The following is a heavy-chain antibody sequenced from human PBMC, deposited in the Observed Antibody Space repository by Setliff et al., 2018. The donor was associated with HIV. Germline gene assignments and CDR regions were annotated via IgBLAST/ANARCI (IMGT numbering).Heavy chain of an antibody. D-gene: IGHD6-13*01. CDR1: GYTFTSYY. CDR2: INPSGGST. Sequence: ASLKVSCKASGYTFTSYYMHWVRQAPGQGLEWMGIINPSGGSTSYAQKFQGRVTMTRDTSTSTVYMELSSLRSEDTAVYYCASARIAAAGFDPWGQGTLVTVSS. J-gene: IGHJ5*02. CDR3: ASARIAAAGFDP. V-gene: IGHV1-46*01.